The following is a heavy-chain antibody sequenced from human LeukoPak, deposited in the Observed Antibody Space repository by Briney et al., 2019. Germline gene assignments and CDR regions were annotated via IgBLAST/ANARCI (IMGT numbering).Heavy chain of an antibody. D-gene: IGHD3-3*01. Sequence: SETLSLTCSVSGDSNTSAYNYWSWIRQPAGEGLEWIGRIYGGGTTDYSPSLGGRVTMSLDTSDNEFSLRLRYVTGAETAVYYCARNGAVTSFDYWGQGILVTVS. CDR3: ARNGAVTSFDY. J-gene: IGHJ4*02. V-gene: IGHV4-61*02. CDR2: IYGGGTT. CDR1: GDSNTSAYNY.